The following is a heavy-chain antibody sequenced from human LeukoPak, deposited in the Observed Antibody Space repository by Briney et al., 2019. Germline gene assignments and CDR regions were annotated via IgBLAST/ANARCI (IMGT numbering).Heavy chain of an antibody. J-gene: IGHJ4*02. CDR2: INHSGST. V-gene: IGHV4-34*01. D-gene: IGHD6-6*01. CDR3: ARGWLVVGAFDY. CDR1: GGSFSGYY. Sequence: SETLSLTCAVYGGSFSGYYWSWIRQPPGKGLEWIGEINHSGSTNYNPSLKSRVTLSVDTSKNQFSLKLSSVTAADTAVYYCARGWLVVGAFDYWGQGTLVTVSS.